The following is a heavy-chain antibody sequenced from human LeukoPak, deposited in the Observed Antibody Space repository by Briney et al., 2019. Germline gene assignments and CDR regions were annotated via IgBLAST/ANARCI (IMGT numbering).Heavy chain of an antibody. CDR1: GGSISSGDYY. CDR3: ARVGDGYTFVFDY. J-gene: IGHJ4*02. CDR2: IYYSGST. Sequence: PSQTLSLTCTVSGGSISSGDYYWSWIRQPPGKGLEWIGYIYYSGSTYYNPSLKSRVTISVDTSKNQFSLKLSSVTAADTAVYYCARVGDGYTFVFDYWGQGTLVTASS. D-gene: IGHD5-24*01. V-gene: IGHV4-30-4*08.